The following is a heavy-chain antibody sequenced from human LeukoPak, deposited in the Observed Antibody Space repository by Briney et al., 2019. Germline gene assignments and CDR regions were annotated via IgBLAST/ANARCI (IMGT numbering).Heavy chain of an antibody. Sequence: WASVKVSCKASGYTFTGYYMHWVRQAPGQGLEWMGWINPNSGGTNYAQKFRGRVTMTRDTSISTAYMELSRLRSDDTAVYYCARVVTMIVVVFDYWGQGTLVTVSS. CDR1: GYTFTGYY. J-gene: IGHJ4*02. D-gene: IGHD3-22*01. CDR3: ARVVTMIVVVFDY. CDR2: INPNSGGT. V-gene: IGHV1-2*02.